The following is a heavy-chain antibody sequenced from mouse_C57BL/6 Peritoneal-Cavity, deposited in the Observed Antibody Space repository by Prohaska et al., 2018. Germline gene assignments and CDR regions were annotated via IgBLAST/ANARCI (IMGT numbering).Heavy chain of an antibody. V-gene: IGHV11-2*01. D-gene: IGHD2-5*01. Sequence: EVQLLETGGGLVQPGGSRGLSCEGSGFTFSGFWMSWVRQTPGKTLEWIGVINSDGSAINDAPSIKDRFTIFRDKDKSTLYLQMSNVRSEDTVTYFCMGYSNYRYGVFWGTGTTLSVSA. J-gene: IGHJ1*03. CDR1: GFTFSGFW. CDR3: MGYSNYRYGVF. CDR2: INSDGSAI.